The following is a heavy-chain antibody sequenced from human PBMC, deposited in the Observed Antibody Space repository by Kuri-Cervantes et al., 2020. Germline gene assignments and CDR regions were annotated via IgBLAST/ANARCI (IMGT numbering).Heavy chain of an antibody. CDR3: ARHKGLDV. V-gene: IGHV5-51*01. CDR1: GYSFSTYW. CDR2: IYPGDSDS. Sequence: GGSLRLSCKGSGYSFSTYWIAWVRQMPGKGLELIGIIYPGDSDSRYSPSFQGQVTISADKSISTAYLQWSSLKASDIAIYYCARHKGLDVWGQGTTVTVSS. J-gene: IGHJ6*02.